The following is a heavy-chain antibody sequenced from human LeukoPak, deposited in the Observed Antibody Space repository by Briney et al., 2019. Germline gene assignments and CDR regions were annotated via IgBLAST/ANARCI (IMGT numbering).Heavy chain of an antibody. CDR1: GFTFQNFA. V-gene: IGHV3-23*01. CDR2: ISASGDHR. CDR3: AKDDSRALDHFDS. D-gene: IGHD3-22*01. J-gene: IGHJ4*02. Sequence: QPGGSLRLSCAASGFTFQNFAVSWVRQAPGKGLEWVSGISASGDHRYYADSVKGRFTISRDTSKNTLYLQMNSLRAEDTAVYYCAKDDSRALDHFDSWGQGTLATVSS.